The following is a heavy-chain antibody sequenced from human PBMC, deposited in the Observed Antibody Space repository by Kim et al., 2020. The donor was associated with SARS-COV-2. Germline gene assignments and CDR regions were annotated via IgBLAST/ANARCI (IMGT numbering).Heavy chain of an antibody. CDR1: GFTFSSYG. CDR3: AKGDGFGDLDYYSFYSGLDV. V-gene: IGHV3-30*18. J-gene: IGHJ6*04. D-gene: IGHD3-10*01. CDR2: ISYAASNK. Sequence: GGSLRLSCAASGFTFSSYGMHWVRRAPGRGLEWVALISYAASNKYYADSVKGRFTISRDNSKNALYLQMNSLRPVDTAIYYCAKGDGFGDLDYYSFYSGLDVWGEGTTVTVSS.